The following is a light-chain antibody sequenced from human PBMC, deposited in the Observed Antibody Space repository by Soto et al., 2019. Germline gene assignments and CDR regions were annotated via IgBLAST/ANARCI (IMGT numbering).Light chain of an antibody. Sequence: DIQMTQSPSSLSASVGDRVTITCRASQSISSYLNWYHQKPGKAPKLMIYAESSLQSGVPSRFSGSGSGTDFTLTISSLQPEDFATYYCHQSYSTLTISFGQGKRLEIK. J-gene: IGKJ5*01. CDR3: HQSYSTLTIS. V-gene: IGKV1-39*01. CDR1: QSISSY. CDR2: AES.